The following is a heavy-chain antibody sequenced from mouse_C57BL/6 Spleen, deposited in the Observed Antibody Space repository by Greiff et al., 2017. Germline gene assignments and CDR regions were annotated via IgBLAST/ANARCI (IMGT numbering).Heavy chain of an antibody. D-gene: IGHD1-1*01. CDR1: GFTFSSYA. Sequence: EVMLVESGEGLVKPGGSLKLSCAASGFTFSSYAMSWVRQTPEKRLEWVAYISSGGDYIYYADTVKGRFTLSRDNARNTLYLQMSSLKSEDTAMYYCTRDYYGSSFDYWGQGTTLTVSS. CDR2: ISSGGDYI. J-gene: IGHJ2*01. CDR3: TRDYYGSSFDY. V-gene: IGHV5-9-1*02.